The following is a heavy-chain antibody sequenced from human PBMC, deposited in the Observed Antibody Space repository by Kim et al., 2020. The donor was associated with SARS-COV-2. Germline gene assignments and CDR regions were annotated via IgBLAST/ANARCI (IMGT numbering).Heavy chain of an antibody. CDR3: ARDYVYGVDY. CDR1: GCICSSYS. Sequence: GGSLRLSCAASGCICSSYSMNWVRQAPGKGLEWLSYIRTSTNTIYYADSVKGRVTISTDNAYKSLYLQMNSLRAEDTAVYYCARDYVYGVDYWGQGTL. J-gene: IGHJ4*02. CDR2: IRTSTNTI. D-gene: IGHD3-16*01. V-gene: IGHV3-48*01.